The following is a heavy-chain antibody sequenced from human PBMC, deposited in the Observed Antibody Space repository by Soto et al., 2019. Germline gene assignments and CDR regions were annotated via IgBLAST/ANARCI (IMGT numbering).Heavy chain of an antibody. J-gene: IGHJ3*02. CDR1: GYSITNVNW. CDR2: IIHSGTT. Sequence: QVQLQESGPGLVKPSDILSLTCAVSGYSITNVNWWAWIRQPPGKGLEWIGYIIHSGTTHYNPSLKSRVTMSVDTSKNQFSLKVDSLTAEDTAVYYCARSPYADALDIWGQGTTVIVSS. V-gene: IGHV4-28*01. D-gene: IGHD2-2*01. CDR3: ARSPYADALDI.